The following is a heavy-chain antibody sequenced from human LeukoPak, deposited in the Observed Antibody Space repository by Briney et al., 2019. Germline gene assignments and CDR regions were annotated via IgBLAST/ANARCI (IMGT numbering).Heavy chain of an antibody. V-gene: IGHV4-4*07. D-gene: IGHD5-18*01. CDR3: ARDRGYSYAFDY. CDR1: GGSISSYY. J-gene: IGHJ4*02. CDR2: IYTSGST. Sequence: SETLSLTCAVSGGSISSYYWSWIRQPAGKGLEWIGRIYTSGSTNYNPSFKSRVTISIDTSKNQFSLKLNSVTAADTAVYYCARDRGYSYAFDYWGQGTLVTVSS.